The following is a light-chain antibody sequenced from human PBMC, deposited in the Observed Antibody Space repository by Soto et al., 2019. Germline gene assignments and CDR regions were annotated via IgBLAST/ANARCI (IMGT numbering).Light chain of an antibody. CDR2: EDS. CDR3: QVWESYSDVP. J-gene: IGLJ2*01. V-gene: IGLV3-21*02. CDR1: NIGIRS. Sequence: SYELTQPPSVSVAPGQTASITCVGDNIGIRSVHWYQQKPGQAPVLVLYEDSDRPSGIPDRFSGSNSGNTATLTISRVEAGDEAAYYFQVWESYSDVPFGGGTKPPVL.